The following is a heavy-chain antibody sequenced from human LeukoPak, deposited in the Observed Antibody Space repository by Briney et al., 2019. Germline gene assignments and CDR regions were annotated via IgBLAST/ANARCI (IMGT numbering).Heavy chain of an antibody. J-gene: IGHJ4*02. Sequence: GGSLRLSCTASGFTFRRYDMHWVRQTPGKCLEWVSAIGTADDTYYAASVAGRFTVSRDDAENSFYLQMNSLRVGDTAVYYCARGDYYDNSGSPDYWGQGTLVTVSS. CDR1: GFTFRRYD. CDR2: IGTADDT. V-gene: IGHV3-13*04. CDR3: ARGDYYDNSGSPDY. D-gene: IGHD3-22*01.